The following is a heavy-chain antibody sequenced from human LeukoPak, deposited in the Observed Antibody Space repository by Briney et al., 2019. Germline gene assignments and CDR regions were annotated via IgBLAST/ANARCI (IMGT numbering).Heavy chain of an antibody. Sequence: PSETLSLTCTVSGGSISSYFWSWIRQPAGKGLEWIGRIYPSGSTNYSPSLKSRVTISVDTSKNQFSLKLSSVTAADTAVYYCARAAAFNYDSSGYYTSPYYYGMDVWGQGTTVAVSS. CDR3: ARAAAFNYDSSGYYTSPYYYGMDV. CDR1: GGSISSYF. D-gene: IGHD3-22*01. J-gene: IGHJ6*02. CDR2: IYPSGST. V-gene: IGHV4-4*07.